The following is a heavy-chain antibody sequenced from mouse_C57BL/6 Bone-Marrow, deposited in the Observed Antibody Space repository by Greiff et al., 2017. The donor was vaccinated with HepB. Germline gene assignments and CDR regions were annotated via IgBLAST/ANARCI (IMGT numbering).Heavy chain of an antibody. J-gene: IGHJ2*01. CDR3: ASEYFDY. Sequence: EVQLQQSGPELVKPGASVKISCKASGYTFTDYYMNWVKQSRGKSLEWIGDINPNNGGTSYNQKFKGKATLTVDKSSSTAYMELRSLTSEDSAVYYCASEYFDYWGQGTTLTVSS. V-gene: IGHV1-26*01. CDR2: INPNNGGT. CDR1: GYTFTDYY.